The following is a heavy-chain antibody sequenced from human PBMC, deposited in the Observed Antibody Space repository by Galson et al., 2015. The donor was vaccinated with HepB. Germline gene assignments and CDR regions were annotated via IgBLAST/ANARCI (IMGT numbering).Heavy chain of an antibody. J-gene: IGHJ6*02. CDR2: TNTDGSTT. V-gene: IGHV3-74*01. Sequence: SLRLSCAASGFTFSNYWMHWVRQAPGKGLVWVSRTNTDGSTTTYADSVKGRFTISRDNTKKTVYLEMNSLRAEDTAVYYCVRGDGSGMEVWGQGTTVTVSS. CDR3: VRGDGSGMEV. CDR1: GFTFSNYW.